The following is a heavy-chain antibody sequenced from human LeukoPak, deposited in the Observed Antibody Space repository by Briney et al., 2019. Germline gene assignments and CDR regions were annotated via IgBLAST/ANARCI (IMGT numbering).Heavy chain of an antibody. J-gene: IGHJ4*02. CDR1: GGSTSSDY. D-gene: IGHD4-23*01. CDR2: VYNSGDT. CDR3: ARANGGNSPFDY. V-gene: IGHV4-59*12. Sequence: SETLSLTCTVSGGSTSSDYWSWIRQSPGKGLEWVGYVYNSGDTGKNPSLKSRVTILLDTSKNQCSLKLTSVSAADTAVYYCARANGGNSPFDYWGQGTLVTVSS.